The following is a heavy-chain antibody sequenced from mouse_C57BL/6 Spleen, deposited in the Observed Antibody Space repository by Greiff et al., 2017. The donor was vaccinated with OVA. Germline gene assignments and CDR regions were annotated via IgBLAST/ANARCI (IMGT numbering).Heavy chain of an antibody. CDR1: GFTFSSYA. D-gene: IGHD2-4*01. CDR3: ARDYDYLFAY. V-gene: IGHV5-4*01. J-gene: IGHJ3*01. CDR2: ISDGGSYT. Sequence: EVKVVESGGGLVKPGGSLKLSCAASGFTFSSYAMSWVRQTPEKRLEWVATISDGGSYTYYPDNVKGRFTISRDNAKNNLYLQMSHLKSEDTAMYYCARDYDYLFAYWGQGTLVTVSA.